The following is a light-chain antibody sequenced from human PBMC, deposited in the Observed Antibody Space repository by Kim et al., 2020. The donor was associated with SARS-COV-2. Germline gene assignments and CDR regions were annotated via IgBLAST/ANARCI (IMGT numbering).Light chain of an antibody. V-gene: IGLV2-23*02. CDR3: CSDAGTSTLI. CDR1: SSDVGRYNL. CDR2: EVT. Sequence: QSALTQPASVSGSPGQSITISCTGTSSDVGRYNLVSWYQLQPGKAPKLMIYEVTKWSSGVSNRFSGSKSGNTASLTISGLQAEDAADYYCCSDAGTSTLIFGGGTRLTVL. J-gene: IGLJ2*01.